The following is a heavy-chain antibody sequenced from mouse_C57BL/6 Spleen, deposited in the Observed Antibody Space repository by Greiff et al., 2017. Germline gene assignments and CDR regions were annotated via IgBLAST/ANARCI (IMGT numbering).Heavy chain of an antibody. V-gene: IGHV1-64*01. J-gene: IGHJ4*01. D-gene: IGHD1-1*01. Sequence: QVQLKQPGAELVKPGASVKLSCKASGYTFTSYWMHWVKQRPGQGLEWIGMIHPNSGSTNYNEKFKSKATLTVEKSSSTAYMQLSSLTSEDSAVYYCTRTYYGSSYYSMDYWGQGTSVTVSS. CDR2: IHPNSGST. CDR1: GYTFTSYW. CDR3: TRTYYGSSYYSMDY.